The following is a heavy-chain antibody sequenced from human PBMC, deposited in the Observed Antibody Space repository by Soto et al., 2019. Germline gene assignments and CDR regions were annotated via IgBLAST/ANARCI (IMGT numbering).Heavy chain of an antibody. CDR2: ISSSSSYI. V-gene: IGHV3-21*01. CDR3: ARDLSRALPWFGESPSGYFLEY. D-gene: IGHD3-10*01. CDR1: GFTFSSYS. Sequence: GGSLRLSCAASGFTFSSYSMNWVRQAPGKGLEWVSSISSSSSYIYYADSVKGRFTISRDNAKSSLYLQMNSLRAEDTAVYYCARDLSRALPWFGESPSGYFLEYWGQGTLVTVSS. J-gene: IGHJ4*02.